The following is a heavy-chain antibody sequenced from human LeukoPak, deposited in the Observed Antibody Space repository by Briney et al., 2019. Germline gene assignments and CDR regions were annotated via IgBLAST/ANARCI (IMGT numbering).Heavy chain of an antibody. Sequence: SETLSLTCAVYGGSFSGYYWIWIRQPPGKGLEWIGEINHSGSTNYNPSLKSRVTISVDTSKNQFSLKLSSVTAADTAVYYCARGGHYYDSSGYRPSFDYWGQGTLVTVSS. CDR2: INHSGST. V-gene: IGHV4-34*01. CDR1: GGSFSGYY. CDR3: ARGGHYYDSSGYRPSFDY. D-gene: IGHD3-22*01. J-gene: IGHJ4*02.